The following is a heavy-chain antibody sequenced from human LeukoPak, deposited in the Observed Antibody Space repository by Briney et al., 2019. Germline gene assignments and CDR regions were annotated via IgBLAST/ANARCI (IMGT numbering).Heavy chain of an antibody. CDR2: IYHSGST. D-gene: IGHD6-13*01. CDR1: GYSISSGYY. J-gene: IGHJ4*02. CDR3: ARDQYSSSSRLFDY. Sequence: SETLSLTCAVSGYSISSGYYWGWIRHPPGKGLEWIGSIYHSGSTYYNPSLKSRVTISVDTSKNQFSLKLSSVTAADTAVYYCARDQYSSSSRLFDYWGQGTLATVSS. V-gene: IGHV4-38-2*02.